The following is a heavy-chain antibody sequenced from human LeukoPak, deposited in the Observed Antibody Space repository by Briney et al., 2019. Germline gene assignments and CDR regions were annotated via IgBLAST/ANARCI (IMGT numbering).Heavy chain of an antibody. Sequence: GGSLRLSCAASGFTFSSYSMNWVRQAPGKGLEWVSYISSSSSTIYYADSVKGRFTISRDNAKSSLCLQMNSLRAEDTAVYYCARGTYYDFWSGYSIFDYWGQGTLVTVSS. J-gene: IGHJ4*02. D-gene: IGHD3-3*01. CDR3: ARGTYYDFWSGYSIFDY. CDR2: ISSSSSTI. CDR1: GFTFSSYS. V-gene: IGHV3-48*01.